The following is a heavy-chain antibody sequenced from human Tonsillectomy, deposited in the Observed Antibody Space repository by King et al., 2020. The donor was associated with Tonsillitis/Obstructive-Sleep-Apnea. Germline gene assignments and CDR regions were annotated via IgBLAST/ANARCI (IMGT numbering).Heavy chain of an antibody. CDR3: ARGKQRIVVVPAAMPYAEYFQH. CDR2: INHSGST. J-gene: IGHJ1*01. Sequence: VQLQQWGAGLLKPSETLSLTCAVYGGSFSGYYWSWIRQPPGKGLEWIGEINHSGSTNYNPSLKSRVTISVDTSKNQFSLKLSSVTAADTAVYYCARGKQRIVVVPAAMPYAEYFQHWGQGTLVTVSS. D-gene: IGHD2-2*01. CDR1: GGSFSGYY. V-gene: IGHV4-34*01.